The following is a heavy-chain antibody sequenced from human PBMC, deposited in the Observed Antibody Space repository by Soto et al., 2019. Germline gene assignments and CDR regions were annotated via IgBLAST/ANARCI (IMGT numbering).Heavy chain of an antibody. V-gene: IGHV4-31*03. J-gene: IGHJ6*02. CDR3: ARDRGSYGMDV. CDR1: GDSISDGYY. Sequence: QVQLQESGPGLVKPSQTLSLACTVSGDSISDGYYWSWIRQHPGKGLEWIGYVSPSGTTYYNPSLKSRVSISTDTSKNQFSLEVSSETAADTAVYYCARDRGSYGMDVWGQGTTVTVSS. CDR2: VSPSGTT.